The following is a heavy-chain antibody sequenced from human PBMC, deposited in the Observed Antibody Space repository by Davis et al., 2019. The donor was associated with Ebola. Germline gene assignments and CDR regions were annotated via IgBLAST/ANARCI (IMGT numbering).Heavy chain of an antibody. J-gene: IGHJ5*02. CDR3: AREESTVTTGWFDP. CDR2: ISAYNGNT. D-gene: IGHD4-17*01. Sequence: ASVKVSCKASGGTFSSYAISWVRQAPGQGLEWMGWISAYNGNTNYAQKLQGRVTMTTDTSTSTAYMELRSLRSDDTAVYYCAREESTVTTGWFDPWGQGTLVTVSS. CDR1: GGTFSSYA. V-gene: IGHV1-18*01.